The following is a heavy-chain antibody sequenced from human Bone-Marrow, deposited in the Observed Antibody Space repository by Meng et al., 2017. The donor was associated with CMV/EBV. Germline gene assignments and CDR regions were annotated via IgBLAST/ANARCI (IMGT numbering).Heavy chain of an antibody. D-gene: IGHD2-2*01. CDR1: GFTFSSYG. V-gene: IGHV3-7*01. Sequence: LSLTCAASGFTFSSYGMHWVRQAPGKGLEWVANIKQDGSEKYYVDSVKGRFTISRDNAKNSLYLQMNSLRAEDTAVYYCARDREVGYQLPYYYYYGMDVWGQGTTVTVSS. J-gene: IGHJ6*02. CDR3: ARDREVGYQLPYYYYYGMDV. CDR2: IKQDGSEK.